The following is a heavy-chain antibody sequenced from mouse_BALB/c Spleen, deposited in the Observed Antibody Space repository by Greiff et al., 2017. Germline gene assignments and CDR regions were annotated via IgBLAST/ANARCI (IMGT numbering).Heavy chain of an antibody. V-gene: IGHV1-7*01. CDR1: GYTFTSYW. D-gene: IGHD3-3*01. J-gene: IGHJ3*01. CDR2: INPSTGYT. Sequence: VKLQQSGAELAKPGASVKMSCKASGYTFTSYWMHWVKQRPGQGLEWIGYINPSTGYTEYNQKFKDKATLTVDKSSSTAYMQLSSPTSEDSAVYYCAREGLAWFAYWGQGTLVTVSA. CDR3: AREGLAWFAY.